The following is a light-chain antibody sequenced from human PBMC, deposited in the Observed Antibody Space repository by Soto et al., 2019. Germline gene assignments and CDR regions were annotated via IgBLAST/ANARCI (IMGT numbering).Light chain of an antibody. CDR2: DVT. J-gene: IGLJ1*01. CDR3: CSFAGSYSYA. V-gene: IGLV2-11*01. CDR1: SSDVGRYDY. Sequence: QSVLTQPPSASGSPGQSVTISCTGTSSDVGRYDYVSWYQQYPGDAPKLIIYDVTERPSGVPDRFSGSKSGNTASLTISGLRAEDEAAYSCCSFAGSYSYAFGSGTKIT.